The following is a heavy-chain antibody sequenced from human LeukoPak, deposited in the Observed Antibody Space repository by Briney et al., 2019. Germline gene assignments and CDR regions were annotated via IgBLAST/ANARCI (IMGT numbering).Heavy chain of an antibody. Sequence: PGGSLRLSCAASGFTFSSYAMSWVRQAPGKGLEWVSTISGSGGVTYYPDSVRGRFTISRDNSKNTLHLQKDSLRAEGTAIYYCAKWPEGATPKFHYWGQGTLVTVSS. CDR1: GFTFSSYA. CDR2: ISGSGGVT. CDR3: AKWPEGATPKFHY. J-gene: IGHJ4*02. V-gene: IGHV3-23*01. D-gene: IGHD1-26*01.